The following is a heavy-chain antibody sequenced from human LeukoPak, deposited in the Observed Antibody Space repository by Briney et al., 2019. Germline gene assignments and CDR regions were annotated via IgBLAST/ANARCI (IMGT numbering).Heavy chain of an antibody. J-gene: IGHJ6*03. CDR1: GGSISSYY. V-gene: IGHV4-59*01. D-gene: IGHD2-15*01. CDR2: IYYSGST. Sequence: SETLSLTCTVSGGSISSYYWSWIRQPPGKGLEWIGYIYYSGSTNYNPSLKSRVTISVDTSKNQFSLKLSSVTAADTAVYYCARVAAYYYYMDVWGKGTTVTVSS. CDR3: ARVAAYYYYMDV.